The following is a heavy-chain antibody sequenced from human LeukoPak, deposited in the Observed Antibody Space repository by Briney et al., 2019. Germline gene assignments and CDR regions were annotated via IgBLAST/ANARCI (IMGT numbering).Heavy chain of an antibody. CDR2: IYYSGST. J-gene: IGHJ4*02. Sequence: PSETLSLTCTVSGGSISSYYWSWIRQPPGKGLEWIGYIYYSGSTNYNPSLKSRVTISVDTSKNQFSLKLSSVTAADTAVYYCARDALSSSPLNSFDYWGQGTRVTVSS. CDR1: GGSISSYY. D-gene: IGHD6-13*01. V-gene: IGHV4-59*01. CDR3: ARDALSSSPLNSFDY.